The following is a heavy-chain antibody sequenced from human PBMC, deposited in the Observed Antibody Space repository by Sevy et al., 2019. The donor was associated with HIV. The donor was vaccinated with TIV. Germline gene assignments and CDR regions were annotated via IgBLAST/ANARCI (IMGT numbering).Heavy chain of an antibody. J-gene: IGHJ4*02. Sequence: ASVKVSCRASGYTFTDYYLHWVRQAPGQRLEWMGWINPNNGGTESAQRFQGRVAMTRDTSISTVYMELSRLRSDDTAVYYCVRASHVSGSYTNDYWGQGTLVTVSS. CDR3: VRASHVSGSYTNDY. CDR2: INPNNGGT. CDR1: GYTFTDYY. V-gene: IGHV1-2*02. D-gene: IGHD3-10*01.